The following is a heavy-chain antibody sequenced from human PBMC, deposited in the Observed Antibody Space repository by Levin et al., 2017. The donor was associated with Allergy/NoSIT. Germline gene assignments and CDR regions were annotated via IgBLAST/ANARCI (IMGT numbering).Heavy chain of an antibody. D-gene: IGHD4-17*01. CDR3: AKDYGDYSYFYYGMEV. Sequence: ASVKVSCKASGYTFTNYGISWVRQAPGQGLEWMAWNSAHNGDTRYAQNFQDRVTMTIDTSTTTAYMELRSLRSDDTAVYYCAKDYGDYSYFYYGMEVWGQGTTVTVSS. CDR1: GYTFTNYG. CDR2: NSAHNGDT. J-gene: IGHJ6*02. V-gene: IGHV1-18*01.